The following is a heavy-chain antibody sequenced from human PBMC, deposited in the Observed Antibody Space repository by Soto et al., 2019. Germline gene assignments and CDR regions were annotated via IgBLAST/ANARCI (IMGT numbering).Heavy chain of an antibody. CDR1: GFTFSSYA. D-gene: IGHD3-10*01. Sequence: HPGGSLRLSCAASGFTFSSYAMSWVRQAPGKGLEWVSAISGSGGSTYYADSVKGRFTISRDNSKNTLYLQMNSLRAEDTAVYYCASTFGELLPIGGTDIYYYYGMDVWGQGTTVTVSS. CDR2: ISGSGGST. CDR3: ASTFGELLPIGGTDIYYYYGMDV. V-gene: IGHV3-23*01. J-gene: IGHJ6*02.